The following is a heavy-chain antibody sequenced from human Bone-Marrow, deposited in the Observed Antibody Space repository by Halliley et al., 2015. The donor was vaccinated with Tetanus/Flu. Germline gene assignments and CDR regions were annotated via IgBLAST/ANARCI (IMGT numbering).Heavy chain of an antibody. J-gene: IGHJ6*02. V-gene: IGHV3-23*01. CDR3: VKPKDDFWSGYHYAMDV. Sequence: SSGGASITQYADSVKGRFSLSRDKSKSTLYLQMHSLGVEDTGVYYCVKPKDDFWSGYHYAMDVWGQGTTVTVSS. D-gene: IGHD3-3*01. CDR2: SSGGASIT.